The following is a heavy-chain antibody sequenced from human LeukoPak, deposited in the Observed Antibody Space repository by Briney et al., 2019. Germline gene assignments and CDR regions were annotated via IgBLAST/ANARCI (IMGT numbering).Heavy chain of an antibody. V-gene: IGHV3-53*01. Sequence: GGCLRLSCAASDFSVTDNYVTWVRQAPGRGLQWVSSVYAGGATYYADSVRGRFTISRDKSKNTVYLQMTSLRVEDTAVYYCARDRRENWFDPWGQGTLVTVSS. CDR1: DFSVTDNY. CDR2: VYAGGAT. J-gene: IGHJ5*02. CDR3: ARDRRENWFDP.